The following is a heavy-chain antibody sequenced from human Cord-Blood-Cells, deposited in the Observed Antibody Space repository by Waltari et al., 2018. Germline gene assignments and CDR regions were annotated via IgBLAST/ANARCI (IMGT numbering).Heavy chain of an antibody. D-gene: IGHD4-17*01. CDR1: GGSFSGYY. J-gene: IGHJ6*02. V-gene: IGHV4-34*01. CDR2: INHSGST. Sequence: QVQLQQWGPGLFKPSETLSLTCAVHGGSFSGYYWRWIRHPPGKGLEWIGEINHSGSTNYNPSLKSRVTISVDTSKNQFSLKLSSVTAADTAVYYCAGIRQNDYGDYVDYYYGMDVWGQGTTVTVSS. CDR3: AGIRQNDYGDYVDYYYGMDV.